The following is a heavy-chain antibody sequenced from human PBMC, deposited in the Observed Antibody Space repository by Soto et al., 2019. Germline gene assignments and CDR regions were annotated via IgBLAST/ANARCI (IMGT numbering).Heavy chain of an antibody. CDR2: ISHGGNT. CDR3: ASHLTIPGTRGFDS. CDR1: SGSITSRNW. J-gene: IGHJ5*01. Sequence: QVQLQESGPGLVKPSGTLSLTCAVSSGSITSRNWWSWVRQPPGKGLEWIGEISHGGNTNYNSSFKSRVTISIDKSKNQFSLNLNSVTAADTAVYYCASHLTIPGTRGFDSWGQGTLVTVSS. D-gene: IGHD6-13*01. V-gene: IGHV4-4*02.